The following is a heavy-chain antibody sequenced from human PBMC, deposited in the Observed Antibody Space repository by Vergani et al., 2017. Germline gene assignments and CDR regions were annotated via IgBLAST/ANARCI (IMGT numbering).Heavy chain of an antibody. CDR1: GGSISSGGYY. J-gene: IGHJ3*02. CDR2: IYYSGST. Sequence: QVQLQELGPGLVKPSQTLSLTCTVSGGSISSGGYYWRWIRQHPGKGLEWIGYIYYSGSTYYNPSLKSRVTISVDTSKNQFSLKLSSVTSADTAVYYCASKYSSVWYEGAFDIWGQGTMVTVSS. V-gene: IGHV4-31*03. CDR3: ASKYSSVWYEGAFDI. D-gene: IGHD6-19*01.